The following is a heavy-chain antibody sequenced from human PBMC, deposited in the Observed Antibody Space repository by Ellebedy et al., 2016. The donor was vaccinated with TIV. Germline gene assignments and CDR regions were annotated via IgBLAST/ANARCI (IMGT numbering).Heavy chain of an antibody. CDR2: ISNSGDTT. J-gene: IGHJ4*02. D-gene: IGHD6-13*01. Sequence: PGGSLRLSCAASGFTFSCCAMSWVRQAPGKGLEWVSVISNSGDTTYADSVRGRFTISRDNSITTLYLQMNSLRADDTAIYYCAKLAGISSWYAEYWGQGTLVTVSS. CDR1: GFTFSCCA. V-gene: IGHV3-23*01. CDR3: AKLAGISSWYAEY.